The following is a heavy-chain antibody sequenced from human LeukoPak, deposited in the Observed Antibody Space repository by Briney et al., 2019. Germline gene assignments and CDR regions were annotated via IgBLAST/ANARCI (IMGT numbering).Heavy chain of an antibody. D-gene: IGHD3-22*01. J-gene: IGHJ4*02. CDR1: GYTFTGYY. CDR2: INPNSGGT. Sequence: ASVKVSCKASGYTFTGYYMHWVRQAPGQGLEWTGWINPNSGGTNYAQKFQGRVTMTRDTSISTAYMELSRLRSDDTAVYYCARGGDYYDSSGYRQQFDYWGQGTLVTVSS. V-gene: IGHV1-2*02. CDR3: ARGGDYYDSSGYRQQFDY.